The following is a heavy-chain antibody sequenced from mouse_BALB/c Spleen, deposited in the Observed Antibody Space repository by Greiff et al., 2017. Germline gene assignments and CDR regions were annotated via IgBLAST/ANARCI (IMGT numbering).Heavy chain of an antibody. J-gene: IGHJ2*01. CDR1: GYSFTSYY. CDR2: IDPFNGGT. CDR3: ARSSIYDGYYFDY. Sequence: VQLKESGPELMKPGASVKISCKASGYSFTSYYMHWVKQSHGKSLEWIGYIDPFNGGTSYNQKFKGKATLTVDKSSSTAYMHLSSLTSEDSAVYYCARSSIYDGYYFDYWGQGTTLTVSS. V-gene: IGHV1S135*01. D-gene: IGHD2-3*01.